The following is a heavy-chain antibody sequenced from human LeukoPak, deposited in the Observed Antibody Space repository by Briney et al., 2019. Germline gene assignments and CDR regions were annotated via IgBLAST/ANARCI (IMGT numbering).Heavy chain of an antibody. CDR1: GFSFSGSW. CDR3: ARDPLNGALDI. Sequence: GGSLRLSCTASGFSFSGSWMSWVRQLPGKGLEWLADMNPDGSAIVYADSVKGRFTVSRNNAKNSLYLQMDGLRAEDTAVYYCARDPLNGALDIWGQGTLVTVSS. V-gene: IGHV3-7*01. CDR2: MNPDGSAI. J-gene: IGHJ3*02.